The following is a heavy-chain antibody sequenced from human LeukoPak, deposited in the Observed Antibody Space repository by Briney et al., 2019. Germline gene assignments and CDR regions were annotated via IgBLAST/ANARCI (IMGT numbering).Heavy chain of an antibody. CDR2: IYHSGST. CDR3: ARETKLMGYSSGLGFNY. J-gene: IGHJ4*02. D-gene: IGHD6-19*01. Sequence: SETLSLTCAVSGGSISSGGYSWSWIRQPPGKGLEWIGYIYHSGSTYYNPSLKSRVTISVDTSKNQFSLRLRSVTAADTAVYYCARETKLMGYSSGLGFNYWGQGTLVTVSS. CDR1: GGSISSGGYS. V-gene: IGHV4-30-2*01.